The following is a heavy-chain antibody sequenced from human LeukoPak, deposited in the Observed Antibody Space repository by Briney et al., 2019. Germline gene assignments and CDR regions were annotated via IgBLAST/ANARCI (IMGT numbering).Heavy chain of an antibody. J-gene: IGHJ4*02. CDR1: GYTFTSYG. Sequence: ASVKVSCKASGYTFTSYGISWVRQAPGQGLEWMGWINPNSGGTNYAQKFQGRVTMTRDTSISTAYMELSRLRSDDTAVYYCAREPPGLPPPPLIVAAGLDYWGQGTLVTVSS. D-gene: IGHD6-13*01. CDR3: AREPPGLPPPPLIVAAGLDY. V-gene: IGHV1-2*02. CDR2: INPNSGGT.